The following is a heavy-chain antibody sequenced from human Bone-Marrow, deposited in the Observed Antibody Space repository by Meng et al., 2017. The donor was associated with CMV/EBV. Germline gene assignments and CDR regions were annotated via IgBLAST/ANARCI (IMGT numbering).Heavy chain of an antibody. CDR1: GGYINARSTW. CDR3: ARSPGWWSLDY. V-gene: IGHV4-4*01. J-gene: IGHJ4*02. D-gene: IGHD2-15*01. CDR2: VSHSGSA. Sequence: TCAVSGGYINARSTWWSWVRQPPGKGLEWIGEVSHSGSAKYIPSLKSRVTISMDLTRNHFSLKLTSVTAADTGVYFCARSPGWWSLDYWGQGALVTVSS.